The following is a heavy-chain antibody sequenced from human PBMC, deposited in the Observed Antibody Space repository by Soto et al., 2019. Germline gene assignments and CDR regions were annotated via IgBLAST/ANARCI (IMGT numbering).Heavy chain of an antibody. J-gene: IGHJ6*03. CDR3: ARAFSNGYAGWYHTVGDNYYYYYYMDV. CDR2: IYYSGST. D-gene: IGHD6-19*01. CDR1: GGSISSYY. Sequence: SETLSLTCTVSGGSISSYYWSWIRQPPGKGLEWIGYIYYSGSTNYNPSLKSRVTISVDTSKNQFSLKLSSVTAADTAVYYCARAFSNGYAGWYHTVGDNYYYYYYMDVWGKGTTVTVSS. V-gene: IGHV4-59*01.